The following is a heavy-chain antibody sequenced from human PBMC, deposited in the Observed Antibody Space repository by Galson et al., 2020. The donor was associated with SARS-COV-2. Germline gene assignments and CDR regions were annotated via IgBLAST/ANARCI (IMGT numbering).Heavy chain of an antibody. Sequence: GGSLRLSCAASGFTFSSYWMHWVRQAPGKGLVWVSRISTDGSSTSYADSVKGRFTISRDNAKNTLYLQMSSLRAEDTAVYYCATAHDFGDCWGQGTLVTVSS. D-gene: IGHD4-17*01. CDR2: ISTDGSST. CDR1: GFTFSSYW. J-gene: IGHJ4*02. V-gene: IGHV3-74*01. CDR3: ATAHDFGDC.